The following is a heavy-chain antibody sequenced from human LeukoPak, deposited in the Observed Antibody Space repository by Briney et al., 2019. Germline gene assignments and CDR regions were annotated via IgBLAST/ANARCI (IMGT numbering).Heavy chain of an antibody. CDR3: ARQEYCSGASCYTWFDP. V-gene: IGHV5-51*01. D-gene: IGHD2-15*01. CDR2: IYPADSDI. Sequence: RGESPKISCKGSGYSINNYWIAWVRQMPGKGLEWMGIIYPADSDIRYSPSFQGQVTISADKSISTAYLQWNSLKASDTAMYYCARQEYCSGASCYTWFDPWGQGTLVTVSS. J-gene: IGHJ5*02. CDR1: GYSINNYW.